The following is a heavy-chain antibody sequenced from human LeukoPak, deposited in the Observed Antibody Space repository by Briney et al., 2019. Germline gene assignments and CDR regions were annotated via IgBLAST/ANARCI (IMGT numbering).Heavy chain of an antibody. Sequence: SETLSLTCAVYGGSFSGYYWSWIRQPPGKGLEWIGSIYYSGSTNYNPSLKSRVTISVDTSKNQFSLKLSSVTAADTAVYYCARDGYSGSDALWGQGTLVTVSS. CDR2: IYYSGST. CDR1: GGSFSGYY. D-gene: IGHD5-12*01. J-gene: IGHJ4*02. CDR3: ARDGYSGSDAL. V-gene: IGHV4-59*01.